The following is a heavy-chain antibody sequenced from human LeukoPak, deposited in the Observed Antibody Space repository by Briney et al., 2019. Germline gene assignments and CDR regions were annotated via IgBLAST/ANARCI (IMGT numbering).Heavy chain of an antibody. J-gene: IGHJ4*02. Sequence: PGGSLRLSCAASGFTFNTYGMHWVRQAPGKGLEWVAVISYDGSDKYYADSVKGRFTISRDKSKNMLYLQMNSLRAEDTAVYYCAKGRWYNDYAFDYWGQGTLVTVSS. CDR1: GFTFNTYG. CDR2: ISYDGSDK. V-gene: IGHV3-30*18. CDR3: AKGRWYNDYAFDY. D-gene: IGHD4-17*01.